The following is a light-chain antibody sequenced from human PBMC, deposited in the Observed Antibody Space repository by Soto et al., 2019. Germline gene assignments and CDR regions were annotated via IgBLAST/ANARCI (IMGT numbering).Light chain of an antibody. Sequence: QSVLTQPASVSGSPGQSITISCTGTSSDVGSYNLVSWYQQHPGKAPKLMIYEVSKRPSGVSNRFSGSKSGNTASLTISGLQAEDEAYYYRCSYAGSSTYVFGIGSNVTVL. CDR1: SSDVGSYNL. CDR3: CSYAGSSTYV. J-gene: IGLJ1*01. CDR2: EVS. V-gene: IGLV2-23*02.